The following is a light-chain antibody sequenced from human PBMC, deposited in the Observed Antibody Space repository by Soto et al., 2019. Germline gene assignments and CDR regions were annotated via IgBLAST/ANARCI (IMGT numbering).Light chain of an antibody. CDR2: DVS. CDR3: SSYTSSSTPLVV. V-gene: IGLV2-14*01. CDR1: SSDVGGYNY. Sequence: SVLTQPASVSGSPGQSITISCTGTSSDVGGYNYVSWYQQHPGKAPKLMIYDVSNRPSGVSNRFSGSKSGNTASLTISGLQAEDEADYYCSSYTSSSTPLVVFGGGTKLTVL. J-gene: IGLJ2*01.